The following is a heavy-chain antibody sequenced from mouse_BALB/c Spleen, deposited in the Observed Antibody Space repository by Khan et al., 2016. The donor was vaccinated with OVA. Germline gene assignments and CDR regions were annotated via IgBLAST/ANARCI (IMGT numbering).Heavy chain of an antibody. V-gene: IGHV3-2*02. CDR1: GYSITSDYA. Sequence: EVKLLESGPGLVKPSQSLSLTCTVTGYSITSDYAWNWIRQFPGNKLEWMGYINYSGSTSYIPSLKSRISITRDTSKNQFFLQFNSVTTEDTATYYCAYGISYWYFDGWGAGTTVTVSS. J-gene: IGHJ1*01. D-gene: IGHD1-1*01. CDR3: AYGISYWYFDG. CDR2: INYSGST.